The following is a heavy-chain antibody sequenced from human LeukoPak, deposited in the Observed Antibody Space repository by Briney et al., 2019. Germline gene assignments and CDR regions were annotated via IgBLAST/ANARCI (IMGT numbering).Heavy chain of an antibody. Sequence: SETLSLACTVSGGSISSSSYYWGWIRQPPGKGLEWIGRIYYSGSTYYNPPLKSRVTISVDTSKNQFSLKLSSVTAADTAVYYCAGYYYGSGSYGWFDPWGQGTLVTVSS. D-gene: IGHD3-10*01. CDR3: AGYYYGSGSYGWFDP. CDR2: IYYSGST. CDR1: GGSISSSSYY. J-gene: IGHJ5*02. V-gene: IGHV4-39*01.